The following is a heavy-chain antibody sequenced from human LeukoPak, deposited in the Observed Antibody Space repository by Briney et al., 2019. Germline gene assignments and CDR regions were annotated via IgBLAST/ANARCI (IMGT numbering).Heavy chain of an antibody. CDR3: AKGPNDSSNYLFQH. J-gene: IGHJ4*02. CDR1: GFTFSSHA. V-gene: IGHV3-23*01. D-gene: IGHD4-11*01. Sequence: GGSLRLSCAASGFTFSSHAMSWVRQAPGKGLEWVSVTSGSGGDTYYADSVKGRFTISRDNSKNTLYVQMKSLRCEDTAVYYCAKGPNDSSNYLFQHWGQGTLLRLPS. CDR2: TSGSGGDT.